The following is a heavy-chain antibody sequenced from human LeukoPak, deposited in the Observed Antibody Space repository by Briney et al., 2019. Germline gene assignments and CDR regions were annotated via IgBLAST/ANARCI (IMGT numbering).Heavy chain of an antibody. V-gene: IGHV3-9*01. Sequence: GRSLRLSCAVSGFTFDNYAMHWVRQAPGKGLEWVGCISWNNITVVYADSVKGRFTISRDNPKNSLYLRLNSLRAEDTAFYYCAKDSSGGVSSAGILGFWGPGTLVTVSP. CDR1: GFTFDNYA. D-gene: IGHD6-13*01. CDR3: AKDSSGGVSSAGILGF. J-gene: IGHJ4*02. CDR2: ISWNNITV.